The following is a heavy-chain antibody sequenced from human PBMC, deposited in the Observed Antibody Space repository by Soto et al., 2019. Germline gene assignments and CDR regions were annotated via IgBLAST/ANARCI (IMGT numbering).Heavy chain of an antibody. CDR3: ARVVFRQWLVPFDY. V-gene: IGHV4-4*02. CDR1: GGSISSSNW. CDR2: IYHSGST. D-gene: IGHD6-19*01. J-gene: IGHJ4*02. Sequence: SETLSLTCAVSGGSISSSNWWSWVRQPPGKGLEWIGEIYHSGSTNYNPSLKSRVTISVDKSKNQFSLKLSSVTAADTAVYYCARVVFRQWLVPFDYWGQGTLVTVSS.